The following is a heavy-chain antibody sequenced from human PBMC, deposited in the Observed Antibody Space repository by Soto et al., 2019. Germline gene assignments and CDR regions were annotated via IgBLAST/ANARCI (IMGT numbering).Heavy chain of an antibody. V-gene: IGHV4-31*03. CDR1: GGSISSGGYY. Sequence: SETLSLTCTVSGGSISSGGYYWSWIRQHPGKGLEWIGYIYYSGSTYYNPSLKSRVTISVDTSKSQFSLKLSSVTAADTAVYYCARSNSGSGLSLYYYYGMDVWGQGTTVTVSS. D-gene: IGHD1-26*01. J-gene: IGHJ6*02. CDR3: ARSNSGSGLSLYYYYGMDV. CDR2: IYYSGST.